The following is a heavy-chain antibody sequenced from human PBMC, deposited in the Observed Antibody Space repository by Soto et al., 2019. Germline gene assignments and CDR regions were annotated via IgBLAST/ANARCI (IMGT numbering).Heavy chain of an antibody. V-gene: IGHV4-4*02. J-gene: IGHJ6*03. CDR3: ASRLTTVTTRGPGYYYYMDV. Sequence: PSETLSLTCAVSSGSISSSNWWSWVRQPPGKGLEWIGEIYHSGSTNYNPSLKSRVTISVDKSKNQFSLKLSSVTAADTAVYYCASRLTTVTTRGPGYYYYMDVWGKGTTVTVSS. CDR1: SGSISSSNW. D-gene: IGHD4-17*01. CDR2: IYHSGST.